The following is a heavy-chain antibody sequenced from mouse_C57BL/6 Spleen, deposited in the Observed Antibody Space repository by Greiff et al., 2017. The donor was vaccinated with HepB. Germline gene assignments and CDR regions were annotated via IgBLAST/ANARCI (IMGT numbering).Heavy chain of an antibody. CDR1: GYAFSSYW. V-gene: IGHV1-80*01. CDR2: IYSGDGDT. CDR3: ARSGDGEAWFAY. J-gene: IGHJ3*01. Sequence: VQLQQSGAELVKPGASVKISCKASGYAFSSYWMNWVKQRPGKGLEWIGQIYSGDGDTNYNGKFKGKATLTADKSSSTAYMQLSSLTSEDSAVYFCARSGDGEAWFAYWGQGTLVTVSA. D-gene: IGHD2-3*01.